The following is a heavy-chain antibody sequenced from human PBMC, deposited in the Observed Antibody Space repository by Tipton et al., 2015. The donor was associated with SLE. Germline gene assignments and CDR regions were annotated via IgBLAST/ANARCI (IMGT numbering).Heavy chain of an antibody. CDR3: ARVGRGYGSGLYYYYGMDV. CDR2: IIPIFGTA. CDR1: GGTFSSYA. J-gene: IGHJ6*02. V-gene: IGHV1-69*05. Sequence: QSGPEVKKPGSSVKVSCKASGGTFSSYAISWVRQAPGQGLEWMGGIIPIFGTANYAQKFQGRVTITTDESTCTAYMELSSLRSEDTAVYYCARVGRGYGSGLYYYYGMDVWGQGTTVTVSS. D-gene: IGHD3-10*01.